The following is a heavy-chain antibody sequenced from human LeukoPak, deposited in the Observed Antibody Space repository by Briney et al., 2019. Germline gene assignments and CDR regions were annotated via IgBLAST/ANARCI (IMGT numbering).Heavy chain of an antibody. CDR3: ARGSHGEHDS. Sequence: GGSLRLSCAASGFTFSTYAMTWVRQAPGKGLEWVSTITGSGGSTYYADSVKGRFAISRDNSKNTLYLQMNSLRAEDTAVYYCARGSHGEHDSWGQGTLVTVSS. CDR1: GFTFSTYA. D-gene: IGHD4-17*01. CDR2: ITGSGGST. J-gene: IGHJ5*01. V-gene: IGHV3-23*01.